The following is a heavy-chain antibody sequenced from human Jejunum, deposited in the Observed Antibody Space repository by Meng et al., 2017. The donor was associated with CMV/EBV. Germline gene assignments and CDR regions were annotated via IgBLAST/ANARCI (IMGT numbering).Heavy chain of an antibody. CDR3: ARGAGRITTFGVVLSWFDP. J-gene: IGHJ5*02. Sequence: YWSGWVRQMPGKGLEWMGSIYAGDSDTRYGPSFEGQVTISVDKSIDTAYLQWSSLKASDTAMYYCARGAGRITTFGVVLSWFDPWGQGTLVTVSS. D-gene: IGHD3-3*01. V-gene: IGHV5-51*01. CDR2: IYAGDSDT. CDR1: YW.